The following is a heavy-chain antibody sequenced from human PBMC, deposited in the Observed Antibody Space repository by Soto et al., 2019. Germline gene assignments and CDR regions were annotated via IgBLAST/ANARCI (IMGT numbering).Heavy chain of an antibody. CDR2: INPNSGGT. Sequence: ASVKVSCKASGYTFTGYYMHWVRQAPGQGLEWMGWINPNSGGTNYAQKFQGWVTMTRDTSISTAYMELSRLRSDDTAVYYCARDGYYDSSGYYGYYGMDVWGQGTTVTVYS. V-gene: IGHV1-2*04. D-gene: IGHD3-22*01. CDR3: ARDGYYDSSGYYGYYGMDV. CDR1: GYTFTGYY. J-gene: IGHJ6*02.